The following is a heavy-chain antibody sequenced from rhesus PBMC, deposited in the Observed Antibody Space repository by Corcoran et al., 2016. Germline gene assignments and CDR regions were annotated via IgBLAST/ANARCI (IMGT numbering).Heavy chain of an antibody. CDR2: QYDNGVTT. Sequence: QVRLQESGPGLVKSSETLSLTCAVSGGSMSESSFWNLSRQPPGKGLEWIGNQYDNGVTTHSPTLTSRVTSSRATSNNQFFLKVTSVTAADTAVYYWASPFERGRFEVWGAGILVTVSS. J-gene: IGHJ5-1*01. V-gene: IGHV4S9*01. D-gene: IGHD3-34*01. CDR1: GGSMSESSF. CDR3: ASPFERGRFEV.